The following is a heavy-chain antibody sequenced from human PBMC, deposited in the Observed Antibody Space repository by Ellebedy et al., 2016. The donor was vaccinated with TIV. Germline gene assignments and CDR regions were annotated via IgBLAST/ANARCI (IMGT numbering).Heavy chain of an antibody. CDR2: IHYRGNT. CDR3: TRDRVGTTDV. V-gene: IGHV4-59*01. Sequence: SETLSLXCTVSGGSISGYYWSWIRQSPGMGLEWIGYIHYRGNTDYNPSLKGRVSISVDTSQNQFSLKLTSVTAADTAIYYCTRDRVGTTDVWGQGTLVTVSS. CDR1: GGSISGYY. J-gene: IGHJ4*02. D-gene: IGHD1-26*01.